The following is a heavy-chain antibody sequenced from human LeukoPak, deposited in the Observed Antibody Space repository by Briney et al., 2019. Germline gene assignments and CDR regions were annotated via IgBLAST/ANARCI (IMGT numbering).Heavy chain of an antibody. CDR3: ARDKPPPYYYDSSGIFDY. Sequence: GGSLRLSCAASGFTFSSYGMHWVRQAPGKGLEWVAVIWYDGSNKYYADSVKGRFTISRDNTKNTLYLQINSLRAEDTAVYYCARDKPPPYYYDSSGIFDYWGQGTLVTVSS. CDR1: GFTFSSYG. D-gene: IGHD3-22*01. CDR2: IWYDGSNK. V-gene: IGHV3-33*01. J-gene: IGHJ4*02.